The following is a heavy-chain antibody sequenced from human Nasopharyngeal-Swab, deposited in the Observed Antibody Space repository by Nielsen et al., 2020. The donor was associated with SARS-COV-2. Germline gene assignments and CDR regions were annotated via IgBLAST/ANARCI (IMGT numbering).Heavy chain of an antibody. CDR3: ATGDGSYNDY. Sequence: SETLSLTCTVSGGSISSGGFYWSWIRQHPGKGLEWIADISYSGSTDYNPSLKSRLSISVDTSKNQISLQLSSVTAADTAVYYCATGDGSYNDYWGQGTLVTVSS. D-gene: IGHD5-24*01. V-gene: IGHV4-31*03. CDR2: ISYSGST. CDR1: GGSISSGGFY. J-gene: IGHJ4*02.